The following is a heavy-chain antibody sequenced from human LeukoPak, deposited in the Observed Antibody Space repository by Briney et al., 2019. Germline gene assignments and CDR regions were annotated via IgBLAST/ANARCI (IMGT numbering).Heavy chain of an antibody. D-gene: IGHD6-6*01. CDR2: IYTSGST. V-gene: IGHV4-61*02. J-gene: IGHJ4*02. Sequence: KPSQTLSLTCTVSGGSISSGSYYWSWIRQPAGKGLEWIGRIYTSGSTNYNPSLKSRVTISVDTSKNQFSLKLSSVTAADTAVYYCAGDSSSDYWGQGTLVTVSS. CDR1: GGSISSGSYY. CDR3: AGDSSSDY.